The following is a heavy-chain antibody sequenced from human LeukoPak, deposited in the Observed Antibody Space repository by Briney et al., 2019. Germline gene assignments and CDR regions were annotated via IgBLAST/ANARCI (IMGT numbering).Heavy chain of an antibody. Sequence: PSGTLSLTCAVSGGSISSSNWWSWVRQPPGQGLEWIGEIYHSGSTNYNPSLKSRVTISVDKSKNQFSLKLSSVTAADTAVYYCARAVFEVETPNWFDPWGQGTLVTVSS. D-gene: IGHD2-21*02. V-gene: IGHV4-4*02. CDR3: ARAVFEVETPNWFDP. J-gene: IGHJ5*02. CDR2: IYHSGST. CDR1: GGSISSSNW.